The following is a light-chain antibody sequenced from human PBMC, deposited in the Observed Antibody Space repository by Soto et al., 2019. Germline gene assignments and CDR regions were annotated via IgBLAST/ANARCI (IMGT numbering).Light chain of an antibody. Sequence: ESVLTQSPGTLSLSPGERATLSCRASQSVISYLAWYQQKPDQAPRLLIYGASSRATGIPDRFSGSGSGTDFTLTISRLEPEDFAVYYCQQYGSTPLTFGGGTKVEIK. CDR2: GAS. V-gene: IGKV3-20*01. J-gene: IGKJ4*01. CDR3: QQYGSTPLT. CDR1: QSVISY.